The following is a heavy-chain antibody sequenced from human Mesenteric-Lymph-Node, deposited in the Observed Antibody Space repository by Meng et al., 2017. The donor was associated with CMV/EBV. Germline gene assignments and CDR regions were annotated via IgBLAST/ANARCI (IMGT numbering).Heavy chain of an antibody. CDR2: ITSNDYM. Sequence: GESLKISCTASGFTFSDYTMNWVRQAPGKGLEWVSTITSNDYMYDADSVRGRFAISRDNGKNSLYLQMNSLRAEDTAVYYCAREGRELLCFDYWGQGTLVTVSS. CDR3: AREGRELLCFDY. D-gene: IGHD1-26*01. V-gene: IGHV3-69-1*01. J-gene: IGHJ4*02. CDR1: GFTFSDYT.